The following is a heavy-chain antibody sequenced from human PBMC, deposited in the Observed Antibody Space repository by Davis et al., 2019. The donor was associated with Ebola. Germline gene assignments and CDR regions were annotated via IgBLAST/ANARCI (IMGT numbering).Heavy chain of an antibody. D-gene: IGHD3-16*01. CDR2: ITGTHNFI. CDR3: AGEWGRSVLAPFDS. J-gene: IGHJ4*02. V-gene: IGHV3-21*01. CDR1: GFSFSTYT. Sequence: GESLKISCAASGFSFSTYTMNWVRPAPGTGLDWLSSITGTHNFIYYANSVKGRFTISRDNANNSLYLQMSSLRAEDTATYFCAGEWGRSVLAPFDSWGQGTLVTVSS.